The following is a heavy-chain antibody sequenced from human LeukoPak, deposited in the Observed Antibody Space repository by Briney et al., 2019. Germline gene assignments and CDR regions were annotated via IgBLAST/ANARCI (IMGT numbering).Heavy chain of an antibody. CDR2: ISHSGST. CDR3: ARGLGIPVTSDGPHLAY. Sequence: SETLSLTCAVYGGSFNGFFWNWIRQPPGKGLEWIGEISHSGSTSYNPSLQSRVTISVDTSKNQFSLRLRSVTAADTAVYYCARGLGIPVTSDGPHLAYWGQGTLVTVSS. V-gene: IGHV4-34*01. CDR1: GGSFNGFF. J-gene: IGHJ4*02. D-gene: IGHD6-19*01.